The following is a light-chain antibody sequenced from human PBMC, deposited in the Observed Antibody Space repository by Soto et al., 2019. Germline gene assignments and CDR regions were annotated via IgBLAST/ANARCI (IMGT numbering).Light chain of an antibody. CDR1: QSISSW. CDR3: QKYYRHPIT. V-gene: IGKV1-5*01. J-gene: IGKJ5*01. Sequence: GDRVTITCRASQSISSWLACYRQKPGKAPKLLIYDDSSLESVVPSRLSGSGSGTELNLTISSLQPDDFATYYCQKYYRHPITCGQGTRLEIK. CDR2: DDS.